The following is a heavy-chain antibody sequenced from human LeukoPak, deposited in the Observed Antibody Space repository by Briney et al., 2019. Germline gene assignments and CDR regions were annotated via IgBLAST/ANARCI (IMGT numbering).Heavy chain of an antibody. V-gene: IGHV3-74*01. J-gene: IGHJ5*02. D-gene: IGHD2-2*01. CDR3: VSFYETS. CDR1: GNYL. Sequence: PGGSLRLSCAASGNYLMHWVRQAPGKGPVWVSHINSDGSWTSYADSVKGRFTISKDNAKNTVYLQMNNLRAGDTAVYYCVSFYETSWGRGTLVTVSS. CDR2: INSDGSWT.